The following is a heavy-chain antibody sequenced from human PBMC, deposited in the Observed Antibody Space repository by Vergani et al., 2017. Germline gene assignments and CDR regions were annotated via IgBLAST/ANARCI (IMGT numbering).Heavy chain of an antibody. V-gene: IGHV1-69*02. D-gene: IGHD1-1*01. J-gene: IGHJ4*02. CDR2: IIPILGIA. CDR1: GGTFSSYT. Sequence: QVQLVQSGAEVKKPGSSVKVSCKASGGTFSSYTISWVRQAPGQGLEWMGRIIPILGIANYAQKFQGRLTMTRDTSTSTVYMYLSNLRSEDTAVYYCARPXGDNLPSDPRLLDYWGQGTLVTVSA. CDR3: ARPXGDNLPSDPRLLDY.